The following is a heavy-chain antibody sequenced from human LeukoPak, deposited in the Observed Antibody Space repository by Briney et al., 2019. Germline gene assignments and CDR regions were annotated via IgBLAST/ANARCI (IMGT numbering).Heavy chain of an antibody. Sequence: HGESLKISGKGSGYSFTTYWIGGVRQRPRKCLEWMGIIYPYDSETRYSPSFQGQVTISADKSISTAYLQWSSLKASDTAMYYCAICYYDSSAYYSPFDNWGQGTLVTVSS. CDR2: IYPYDSET. D-gene: IGHD3-22*01. CDR3: AICYYDSSAYYSPFDN. V-gene: IGHV5-51*01. J-gene: IGHJ4*02. CDR1: GYSFTTYW.